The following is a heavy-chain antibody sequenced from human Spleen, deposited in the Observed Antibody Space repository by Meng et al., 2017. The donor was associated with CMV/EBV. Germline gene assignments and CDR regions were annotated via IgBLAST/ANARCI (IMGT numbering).Heavy chain of an antibody. Sequence: SVKVSCKASGGTFSSYTISWVRQAPGQGLEWMGRIIPILDTPTYAQKFQGRVTITADKSTTTAYMELSSLRSEDTAVYYCARRNFNFYYGMDVWGQGTTVTVSS. V-gene: IGHV1-69*08. D-gene: IGHD1-1*01. J-gene: IGHJ6*02. CDR2: IIPILDTP. CDR1: GGTFSSYT. CDR3: ARRNFNFYYGMDV.